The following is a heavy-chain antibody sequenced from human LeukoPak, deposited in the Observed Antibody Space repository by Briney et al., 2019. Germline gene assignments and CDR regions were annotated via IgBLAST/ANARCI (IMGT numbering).Heavy chain of an antibody. D-gene: IGHD3-16*02. CDR3: AKGTGRYPDDY. J-gene: IGHJ4*02. CDR1: GFTFSSYA. V-gene: IGHV3-23*01. CDR2: ISGSGGST. Sequence: GGPLSLSCAASGFTFSSYAMSWVRQAPGKGLERVSAISGSGGSTYYADSVKGRFTISRDNSKNTLYLQMNSLRAEDTAVYYCAKGTGRYPDDYWGQGTLVTVSS.